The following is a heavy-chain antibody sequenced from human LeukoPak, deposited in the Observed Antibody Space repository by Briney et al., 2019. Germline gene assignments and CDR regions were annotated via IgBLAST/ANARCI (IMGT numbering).Heavy chain of an antibody. V-gene: IGHV1-2*02. Sequence: ASVKVSCKASGYTFTGYYMHWVRPAPGQGLEWMGWINPNSGGTNYAQKFQGRVTMTEDTSTDTAYMELSSLRSEDTAVYYCATAGIQLWFALFDYWGQGTLVTVSS. D-gene: IGHD5-18*01. J-gene: IGHJ4*02. CDR1: GYTFTGYY. CDR2: INPNSGGT. CDR3: ATAGIQLWFALFDY.